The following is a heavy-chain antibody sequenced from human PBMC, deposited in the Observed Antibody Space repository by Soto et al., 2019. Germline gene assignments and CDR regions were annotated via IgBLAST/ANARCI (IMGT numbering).Heavy chain of an antibody. CDR1: GFTFSSYW. V-gene: IGHV3-7*01. J-gene: IGHJ6*02. CDR3: AREIAARVYYYYGMDV. D-gene: IGHD6-6*01. Sequence: HPGGSLRLSCAASGFTFSSYWMSWVRQAPGKGLEWVANIKQDGSEKYYVDSVKGRFTISRDNAKNSLYLQMNSLRAEDTAVYYCAREIAARVYYYYGMDVWGQGTTVTVSS. CDR2: IKQDGSEK.